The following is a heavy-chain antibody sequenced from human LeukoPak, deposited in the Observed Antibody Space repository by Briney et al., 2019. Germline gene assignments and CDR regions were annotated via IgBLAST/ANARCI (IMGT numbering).Heavy chain of an antibody. V-gene: IGHV3-7*01. CDR3: VRDFSPYCGGDWYVDAFDI. D-gene: IGHD2-21*01. CDR2: INRDGSVI. CDR1: GFTFSSYW. J-gene: IGHJ3*02. Sequence: GGSLRLSCAASGFTFSSYWMTWVRQVPGKGLEWVSNINRDGSVIHYMDSVKGRFTISRDNAKNSLYLQMNSLRAEDTAVYYCVRDFSPYCGGDWYVDAFDIWGQGTVVTVSS.